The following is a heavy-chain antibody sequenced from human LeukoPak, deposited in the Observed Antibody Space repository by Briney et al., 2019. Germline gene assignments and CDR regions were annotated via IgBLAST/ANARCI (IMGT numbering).Heavy chain of an antibody. J-gene: IGHJ4*02. V-gene: IGHV1-2*02. CDR3: AREQGVAVAGPGCDY. Sequence: GASVKVSRKASGYTFTGYYMHWVRQAPGQGLEWMGWINPNSGGTNYAQKFQGRVTMTRDTSISTAYMELSRLRSDDTAVYYCAREQGVAVAGPGCDYWGQGTLVTVSS. CDR2: INPNSGGT. CDR1: GYTFTGYY. D-gene: IGHD6-19*01.